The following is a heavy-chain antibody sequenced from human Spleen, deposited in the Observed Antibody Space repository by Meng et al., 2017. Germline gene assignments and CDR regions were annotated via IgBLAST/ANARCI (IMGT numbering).Heavy chain of an antibody. J-gene: IGHJ4*02. CDR1: GDSGSTISDA. D-gene: IGHD6-13*01. CDR2: TYYRSKWYN. CDR3: AREYSSTFDY. Sequence: KPSRTLQRNGAFSGDSGSTISDALNWIGQSRSRVLEWLGRTYYRSKWYNDFAVSVKSRITINAGTSKNQFSLQLNSVTPEDTAVYYCAREYSSTFDYWGQGTLVTVSS. V-gene: IGHV6-1*01.